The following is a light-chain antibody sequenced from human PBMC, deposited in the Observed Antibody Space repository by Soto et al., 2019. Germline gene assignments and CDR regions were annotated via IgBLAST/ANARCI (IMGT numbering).Light chain of an antibody. Sequence: QSALTQPASVSGSPGQSITISCTGTSSDVGGYNYVSWYQHHPGNSPKLIIYEVSNRPSGVSHRFSGSKSGNTASLTISGLQAEDEADYYCNSYTTTTNLVFGGGTKLTVL. CDR2: EVS. V-gene: IGLV2-14*01. J-gene: IGLJ2*01. CDR3: NSYTTTTNLV. CDR1: SSDVGGYNY.